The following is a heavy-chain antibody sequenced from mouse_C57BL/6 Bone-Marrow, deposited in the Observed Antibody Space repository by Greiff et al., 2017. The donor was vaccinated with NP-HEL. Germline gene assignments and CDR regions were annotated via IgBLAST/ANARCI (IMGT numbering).Heavy chain of an antibody. D-gene: IGHD2-3*01. CDR1: GYTFTSYW. Sequence: QVQLQQSGAELVMPGASVKLSCKASGYTFTSYWMHWVKQRPGQGLEWIGEIDPSDSYTNYNQKFKGKSTLTVDKSSSTAYMQRSSLTSEDSAVYYCARDWLLPPYWYFDVWGTGTTVTVSS. CDR3: ARDWLLPPYWYFDV. V-gene: IGHV1-69*01. CDR2: IDPSDSYT. J-gene: IGHJ1*03.